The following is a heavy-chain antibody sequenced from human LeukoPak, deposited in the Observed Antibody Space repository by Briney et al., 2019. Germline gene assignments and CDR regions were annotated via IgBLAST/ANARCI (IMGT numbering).Heavy chain of an antibody. J-gene: IGHJ6*03. CDR2: INHSGST. CDR1: GGSINNYY. D-gene: IGHD2-15*01. V-gene: IGHV4-34*01. CDR3: ARGQRYCSGGSCYLRYYYYYMDV. Sequence: SETLSLTCTVSGGSINNYYWSWIRQPPGKGLEWIGEINHSGSTNYNPSLKSRVTISVDTSKNQFSLKLSSVTAADTAVYYCARGQRYCSGGSCYLRYYYYYMDVWGKGTTVTVSS.